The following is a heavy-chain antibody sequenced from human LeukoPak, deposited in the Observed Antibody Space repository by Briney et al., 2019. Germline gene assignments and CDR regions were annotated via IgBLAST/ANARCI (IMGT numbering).Heavy chain of an antibody. Sequence: PGGSLRLSCAASGFTFSAYSMNWVRQAPGKGLEWISYISSGSGTIYYADSVKGRFTISRDNAKNSLYLRMNSLRTEDTAVYYCARRSAAEDYWGQGTLVTVSS. CDR1: GFTFSAYS. CDR3: ARRSAAEDY. D-gene: IGHD6-13*01. V-gene: IGHV3-48*04. J-gene: IGHJ4*02. CDR2: ISSGSGTI.